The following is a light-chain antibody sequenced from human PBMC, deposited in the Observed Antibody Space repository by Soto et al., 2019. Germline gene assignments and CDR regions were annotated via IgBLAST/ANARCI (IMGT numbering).Light chain of an antibody. CDR1: QGLSSD. CDR2: AAS. Sequence: DIQLTQSPSFLSASVGDRVTITCRASQGLSSDLAWYQQKPGKAPKLLIYAASTLQSGVPSRFRGSVSGTEFTLTISSLQPEDFATYYCQQRNSYPITFGQGTRLEMK. J-gene: IGKJ5*01. CDR3: QQRNSYPIT. V-gene: IGKV1-9*01.